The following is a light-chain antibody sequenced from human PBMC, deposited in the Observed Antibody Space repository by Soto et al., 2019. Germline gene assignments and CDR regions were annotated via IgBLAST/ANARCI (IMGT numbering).Light chain of an antibody. Sequence: IQMTQSPSTVSGSVGERVSITWRASQTISSWLAWYQQKQGKAPKLLIYKASTLKSGVPSRFSGSVSGTECTLTISSLQKDDGATYYCQHYNSYSEAFGQGTKVDIK. CDR2: KAS. CDR1: QTISSW. V-gene: IGKV1-5*03. J-gene: IGKJ1*01. CDR3: QHYNSYSEA.